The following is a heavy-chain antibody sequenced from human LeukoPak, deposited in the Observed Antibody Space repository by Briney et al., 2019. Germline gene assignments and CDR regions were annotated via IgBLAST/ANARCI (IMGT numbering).Heavy chain of an antibody. V-gene: IGHV3-23*01. CDR3: TKDLFWTGSVDSNVYMDI. CDR1: GITFDYHA. D-gene: IGHD3/OR15-3a*01. J-gene: IGHJ6*03. CDR2: INDVGDSA. Sequence: GGSLRLSCVVSGITFDYHALSWVRQAPGKGLEWVSGINDVGDSADYADSVRGRFIISRDISKNTPYLQMYSLRADDTAVYYCTKDLFWTGSVDSNVYMDIWGKGTTVVVSS.